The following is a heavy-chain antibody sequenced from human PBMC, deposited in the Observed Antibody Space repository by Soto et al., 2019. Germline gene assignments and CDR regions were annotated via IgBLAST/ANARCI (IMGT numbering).Heavy chain of an antibody. D-gene: IGHD2-15*01. Sequence: QVQLVESGGGVVQPGRSLRLSCAASGFTFSSYGMHWVRQAPGKGLEWVAVISYDGSNKYYADSVKGRFTISRDNSKNTLYLQMNSLRAEDTAVYYCAKEDLDIVVVVADTPCLVDYWGQGTLVTVSS. V-gene: IGHV3-30*18. CDR2: ISYDGSNK. J-gene: IGHJ4*02. CDR1: GFTFSSYG. CDR3: AKEDLDIVVVVADTPCLVDY.